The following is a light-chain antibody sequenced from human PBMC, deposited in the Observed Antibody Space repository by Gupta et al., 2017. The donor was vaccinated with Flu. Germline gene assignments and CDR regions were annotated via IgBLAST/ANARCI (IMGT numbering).Light chain of an antibody. CDR1: SSDVGSYNS. CDR2: DVT. CDR3: SSYTSSSTWV. Sequence: SITISCTGTSSDVGSYNSVSWYQQHPDTTPKLIMYDVTNQPSGISNRFSGSKSGNTASLTISGLQAEDESTYYCSSYTSSSTWVFGGGTKLTVL. V-gene: IGLV2-14*03. J-gene: IGLJ3*02.